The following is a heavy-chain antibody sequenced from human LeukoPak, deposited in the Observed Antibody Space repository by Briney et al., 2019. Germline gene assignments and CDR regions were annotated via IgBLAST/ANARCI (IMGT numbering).Heavy chain of an antibody. Sequence: PGGPLRLSCAPPGFTFITYGLHAVPQAPGKGLGRVAIISYEVSIKHYAESVKGRFTISTDNSKNTLYLQMISLIAEDTAVYYCAKDPFSGTSCSIDYWGEGSLLTVAS. CDR2: ISYEVSIK. V-gene: IGHV3-30*18. CDR1: GFTFITYG. CDR3: AKDPFSGTSCSIDY. J-gene: IGHJ4*02. D-gene: IGHD2-2*01.